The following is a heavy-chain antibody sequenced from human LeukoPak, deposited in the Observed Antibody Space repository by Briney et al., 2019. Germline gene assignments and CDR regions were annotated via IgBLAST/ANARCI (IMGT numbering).Heavy chain of an antibody. CDR2: IYHSGST. J-gene: IGHJ5*02. V-gene: IGHV4-4*02. D-gene: IGHD2-15*01. CDR3: ARDPSLIEGFDP. CDR1: GGSISSSNW. Sequence: SGTLSLTCAVSGGSISSSNWWSWVRQPPGKGLEWIGEIYHSGSTNYNPSLKSRVTISVDTSKNQFSLKLSSVTAADTAVYYCARDPSLIEGFDPWGQGTLVTVSS.